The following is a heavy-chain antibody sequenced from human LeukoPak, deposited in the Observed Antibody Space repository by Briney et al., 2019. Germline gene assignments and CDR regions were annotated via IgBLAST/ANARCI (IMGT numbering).Heavy chain of an antibody. CDR3: ARDRYYYDSSGYYYFDY. Sequence: SETLSLTCTVSGGSISSYYWSWLRQPAGKGLEWIGRIYTSGSTNYNPSLKSRVTISVDTSKNQFSLKLSSVTAADTAVYYCARDRYYYDSSGYYYFDYWGQGTLVTVSS. D-gene: IGHD3-22*01. V-gene: IGHV4-4*07. CDR1: GGSISSYY. J-gene: IGHJ4*02. CDR2: IYTSGST.